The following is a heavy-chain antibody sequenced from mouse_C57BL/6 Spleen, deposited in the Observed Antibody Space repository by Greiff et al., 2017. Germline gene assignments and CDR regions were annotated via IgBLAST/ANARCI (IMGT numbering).Heavy chain of an antibody. V-gene: IGHV1-64*01. CDR1: GYTFTSYW. Sequence: QVQLQQSGAELVQPAASVMLSCTASGYTFTSYWMHWVKQRPGQGLEWLGMIHPNSGSANYNANFTSKATLTVDKSSSTAYMQLSSLTSEDSAVYYCAREDSNYFDYWGQGTTLTVSS. J-gene: IGHJ2*01. CDR2: IHPNSGSA. CDR3: AREDSNYFDY. D-gene: IGHD2-5*01.